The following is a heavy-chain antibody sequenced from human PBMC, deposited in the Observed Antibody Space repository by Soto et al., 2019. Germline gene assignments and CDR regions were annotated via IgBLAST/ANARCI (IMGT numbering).Heavy chain of an antibody. J-gene: IGHJ4*02. Sequence: GGSLRLSCAASGVTFSSYWMHWVRQAPGKGLVWVSRIKTDGSVTSYADSVKGRFTISRDNAKNTLYLQMNSLRAEDTAVYYCARVGVGAYYFDYWGQGTLVTVSS. CDR1: GVTFSSYW. V-gene: IGHV3-74*01. CDR2: IKTDGSVT. D-gene: IGHD1-26*01. CDR3: ARVGVGAYYFDY.